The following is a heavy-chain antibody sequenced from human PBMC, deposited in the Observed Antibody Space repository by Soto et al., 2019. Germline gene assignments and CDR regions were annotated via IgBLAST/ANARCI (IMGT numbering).Heavy chain of an antibody. V-gene: IGHV3-23*01. Sequence: GGSLRLSCAASGFAFSSYVMSWVRQAPGKGLEWVSTISGSGASIYDADSVKGRFTISRDNSKNTVYLQMNSLRAEDTAVYYCAKDGLGSCTGGTCYGSDYWGQGTLVTVSS. J-gene: IGHJ4*02. CDR2: ISGSGASI. D-gene: IGHD2-15*01. CDR3: AKDGLGSCTGGTCYGSDY. CDR1: GFAFSSYV.